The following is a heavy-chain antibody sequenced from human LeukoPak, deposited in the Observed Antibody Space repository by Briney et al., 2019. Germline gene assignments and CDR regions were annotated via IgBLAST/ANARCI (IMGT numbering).Heavy chain of an antibody. Sequence: ASVKFSCKASGYTFNVYYIHWVRQAPGQGLEWMGWINPNSGGTNYAQKFQGRVTMTRDTSISTAYMELSRLRSDDTAVYYCARDAGRHYSGSPQYYFDYWGQGTLVTVSS. V-gene: IGHV1-2*02. CDR3: ARDAGRHYSGSPQYYFDY. CDR2: INPNSGGT. CDR1: GYTFNVYY. J-gene: IGHJ4*02. D-gene: IGHD1-26*01.